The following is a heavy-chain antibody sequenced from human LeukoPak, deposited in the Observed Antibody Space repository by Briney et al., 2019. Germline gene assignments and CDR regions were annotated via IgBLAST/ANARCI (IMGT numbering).Heavy chain of an antibody. D-gene: IGHD6-6*01. CDR3: ARDRSIAARGEDY. Sequence: SGGSLRLSCAASGFTFSDYYMSWIRQAPGKGLEWVSGINWNGGSTGYADSVKGRFTISRDNAKNSLYLQMNSLRAEDTALYYCARDRSIAARGEDYWGQGTLVTVSS. CDR1: GFTFSDYY. V-gene: IGHV3-20*04. CDR2: INWNGGST. J-gene: IGHJ4*02.